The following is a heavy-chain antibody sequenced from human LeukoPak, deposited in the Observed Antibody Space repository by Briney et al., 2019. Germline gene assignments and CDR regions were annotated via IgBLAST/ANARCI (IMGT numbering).Heavy chain of an antibody. V-gene: IGHV1-24*01. J-gene: IGHJ6*02. D-gene: IGHD3-10*01. Sequence: GASVKVSCKVSGYTLTELSMHWVRQAPGKGLEWMGGFDPEDGETIYAQKFQGRVTMTEDTPTDTAYMELSSLRSEDTAVYYCATALYGSGSYRLTPGYYYYGMDVWGQGTTVTVSS. CDR3: ATALYGSGSYRLTPGYYYYGMDV. CDR2: FDPEDGET. CDR1: GYTLTELS.